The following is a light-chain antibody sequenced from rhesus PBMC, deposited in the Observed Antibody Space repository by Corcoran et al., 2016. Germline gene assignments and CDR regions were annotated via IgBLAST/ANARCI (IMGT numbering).Light chain of an antibody. Sequence: EIVMTQSPATLSLSPGERATLSCRASQSVSSNLSWYQQQPGKAPRHHIYYASNRATGIPDRFSGSGAGTDFTRTISELEPEEVGVYYCQQYNNWKWTFGQGTKLEIK. CDR3: QQYNNWKWT. CDR1: QSVSSN. V-gene: IGKV3-35*01. CDR2: YAS. J-gene: IGKJ1*01.